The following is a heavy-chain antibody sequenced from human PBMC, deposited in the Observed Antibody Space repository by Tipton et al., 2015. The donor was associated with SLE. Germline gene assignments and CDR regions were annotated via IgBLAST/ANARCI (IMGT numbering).Heavy chain of an antibody. CDR2: FYISGNT. V-gene: IGHV4-4*07. CDR3: ARDGGFGPSSGINV. D-gene: IGHD3-10*01. Sequence: TLSLTCTVSDGSISSYYWSWIRQPAGKALEWIGRFYISGNTSYKPSLNSRVTMSVDTSENQFSLKLTSVTAADTAVYYCARDGGFGPSSGINVWGQGTTVTVSS. J-gene: IGHJ6*02. CDR1: DGSISSYY.